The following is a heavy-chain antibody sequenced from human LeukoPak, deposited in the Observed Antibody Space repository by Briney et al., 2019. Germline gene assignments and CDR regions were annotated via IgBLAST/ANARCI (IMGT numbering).Heavy chain of an antibody. V-gene: IGHV1-2*02. CDR1: GYTFTGYY. Sequence: ASVKVSCKASGYTFTGYYMHWVRQAPGQGLEWMGWINPSSGGTNYAQKFQGRVTMTRDTSISTAYMELSRLRSDDTAVYYCARDRETYYYMDVWGKGTTVTISS. J-gene: IGHJ6*03. CDR2: INPSSGGT. D-gene: IGHD5-24*01. CDR3: ARDRETYYYMDV.